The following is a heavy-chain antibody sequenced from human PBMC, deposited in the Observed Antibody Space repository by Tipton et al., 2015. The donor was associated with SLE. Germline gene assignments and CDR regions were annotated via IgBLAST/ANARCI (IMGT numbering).Heavy chain of an antibody. CDR1: GGSFSGYY. Sequence: GLVKPSETLSLTCAVYGGSFSGYYWSWIRQPPGKGLEWIGEINHSGSTNYNPSLKSRVTISVDTSKNQFSLKLSSVTAADTAVYYCARSPSGWAFDIWGQGTMVTVSS. V-gene: IGHV4-34*01. D-gene: IGHD6-19*01. CDR2: INHSGST. J-gene: IGHJ3*02. CDR3: ARSPSGWAFDI.